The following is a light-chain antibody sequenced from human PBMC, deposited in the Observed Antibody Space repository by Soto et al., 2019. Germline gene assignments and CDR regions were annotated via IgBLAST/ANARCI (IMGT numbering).Light chain of an antibody. CDR1: QALSNY. J-gene: IGKJ4*01. CDR2: SAS. Sequence: DIQVTQSPPSLSASVGDTVTITCRASQALSNYLAWYQQKPGKAPDLLIYSASTLQSGVPSRFSGSGSETEFSLTIRALQPEDFATYYCQQLSRYPLTFGGGTKV. V-gene: IGKV1-9*01. CDR3: QQLSRYPLT.